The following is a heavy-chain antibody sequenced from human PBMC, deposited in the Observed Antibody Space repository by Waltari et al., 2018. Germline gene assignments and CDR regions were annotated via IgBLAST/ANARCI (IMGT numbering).Heavy chain of an antibody. V-gene: IGHV3-21*01. CDR3: VSGGWGFYFDY. D-gene: IGHD7-27*01. CDR2: ISSSTTYI. CDR1: GSSSRSYS. Sequence: EVQLVVSGGGLVKPGGSLRLSRGAYGSSSRSYSMNWVRQAPGKGLEWVSSISSSTTYIHYADSVKGRFTISRDNAKNSLYLQMNSLRVEDTAVYYCVSGGWGFYFDYWGQGTVVTVSS. J-gene: IGHJ4*02.